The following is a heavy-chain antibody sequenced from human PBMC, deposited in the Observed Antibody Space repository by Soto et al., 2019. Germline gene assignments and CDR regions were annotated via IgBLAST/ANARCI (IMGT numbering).Heavy chain of an antibody. CDR2: IYHSGST. V-gene: IGHV4-30-2*01. J-gene: IGHJ4*02. CDR1: GGSISSGGYS. Sequence: SETLSLTCAVSGGSISSGGYSWSWIRQPPGKGLEWIGYIYHSGSTYYNPSLKSRVTISVDTSKNQFSLKLSSVTAADTAVYYCARGGGYPTNYFDYWGQGTLVTVSS. CDR3: ARGGGYPTNYFDY. D-gene: IGHD3-10*01.